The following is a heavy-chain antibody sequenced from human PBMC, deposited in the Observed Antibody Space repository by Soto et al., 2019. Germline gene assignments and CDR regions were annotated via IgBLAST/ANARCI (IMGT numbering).Heavy chain of an antibody. J-gene: IGHJ4*02. V-gene: IGHV3-30*09. D-gene: IGHD1-1*01. Sequence: SGGGVVQPGRSLRLSCAASGFSVSAYTVHWVRQAPGKGLEWVAVISSDGNHKYYTDSVKGRFAISRDTSTNTVFLQMSSLGPEDTAVYYCARWEQPLFDYWGQGTLVTVSS. CDR3: ARWEQPLFDY. CDR2: ISSDGNHK. CDR1: GFSVSAYT.